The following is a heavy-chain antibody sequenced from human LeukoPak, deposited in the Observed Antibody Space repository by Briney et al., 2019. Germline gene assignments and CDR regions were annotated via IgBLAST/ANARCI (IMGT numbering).Heavy chain of an antibody. V-gene: IGHV3-11*06. Sequence: PGGSLRLSCAASGFTFSDYYMSWIRQAPGKGLEWDSYISSSSSYTNYADSVKGRFTISRDNAKNSLYLQMNSLRAEDTAVYYCARDLAAAGTFGFDPWGQGTLVTVSS. CDR2: ISSSSSYT. D-gene: IGHD6-13*01. J-gene: IGHJ5*02. CDR1: GFTFSDYY. CDR3: ARDLAAAGTFGFDP.